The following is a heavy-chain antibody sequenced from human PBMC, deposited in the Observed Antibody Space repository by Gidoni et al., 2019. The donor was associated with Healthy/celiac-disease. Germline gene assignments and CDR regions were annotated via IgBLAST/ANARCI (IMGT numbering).Heavy chain of an antibody. CDR2: ISGSGGST. CDR3: AKVAAVRDCSSTSCYFDY. Sequence: EVQLVESGGGLVQPGGSLSLSFAAFGFTFRSYPLSWVRQAPGKGLEWVSAISGSGGSTYYADSVKGRFTISRDNSKNTLYLQMNSLRAEDTAVYYCAKVAAVRDCSSTSCYFDYWGQGTLVTVSS. D-gene: IGHD2-2*01. CDR1: GFTFRSYP. J-gene: IGHJ4*02. V-gene: IGHV3-23*04.